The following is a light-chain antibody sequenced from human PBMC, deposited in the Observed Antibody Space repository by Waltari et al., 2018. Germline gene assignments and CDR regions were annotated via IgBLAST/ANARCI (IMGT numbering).Light chain of an antibody. J-gene: IGKJ4*01. V-gene: IGKV3-15*01. CDR1: QSVSSN. CDR3: EQYNDWPPLT. Sequence: EIVMTQSPATLSVSPGERATLSCRASQSVSSNLAWYQQKPGQAPRRLIYGASTRATDIPARFSGSVSGTEFTLTISSMQSQDSAVYYCEQYNDWPPLTFGGGTKVEIK. CDR2: GAS.